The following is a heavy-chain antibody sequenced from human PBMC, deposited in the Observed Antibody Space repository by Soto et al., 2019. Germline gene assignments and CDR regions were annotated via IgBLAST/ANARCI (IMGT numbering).Heavy chain of an antibody. V-gene: IGHV1-8*01. CDR1: GYTFTSYD. CDR3: ARGGITIFGVVIYYYYGMDV. D-gene: IGHD3-3*01. Sequence: ASVKVSCKASGYTFTSYDINWVRQATGQGLEWMGWMNPNSGNKGYAQKFQGRVTMTRNTSISTAYMELSSLGSEDTAVYYCARGGITIFGVVIYYYYGMDVWGQGTTVTAP. J-gene: IGHJ6*02. CDR2: MNPNSGNK.